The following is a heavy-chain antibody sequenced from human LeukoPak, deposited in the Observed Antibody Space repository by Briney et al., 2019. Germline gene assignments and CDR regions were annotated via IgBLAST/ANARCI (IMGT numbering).Heavy chain of an antibody. J-gene: IGHJ4*02. Sequence: GGSLRLSCVVSGIPLSDYYMNRIRQAPGKGLEWISYISSSSSYTDYADSVKGRFTISRDNAKSALYLHLNSLRLEDTAVYYCAAGTAADFWGQGTLVTVSS. CDR1: GIPLSDYY. V-gene: IGHV3-11*03. CDR3: AAGTAADF. D-gene: IGHD6-13*01. CDR2: ISSSSSYT.